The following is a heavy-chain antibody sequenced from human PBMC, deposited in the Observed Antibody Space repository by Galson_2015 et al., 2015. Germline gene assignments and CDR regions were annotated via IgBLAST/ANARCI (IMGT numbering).Heavy chain of an antibody. CDR2: INAGNGNT. V-gene: IGHV1-3*01. J-gene: IGHJ4*02. Sequence: SVKVSCKASGYTFTSYAMHWVRQAPGQRLEWMGWINAGNGNTKYSQKFQGRVTITRDTSASTAYMELSSLRSEDTAVYYCARDGGEGYEGVFGYWGQGTLVTVSS. CDR3: ARDGGEGYEGVFGY. D-gene: IGHD5-24*01. CDR1: GYTFTSYA.